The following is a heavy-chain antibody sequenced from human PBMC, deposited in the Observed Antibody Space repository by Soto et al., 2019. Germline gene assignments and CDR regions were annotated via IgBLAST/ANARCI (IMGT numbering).Heavy chain of an antibody. V-gene: IGHV3-74*01. CDR2: IDPDGRTT. Sequence: GGSLRLSCAASGFTFSRYWMHWVRQAPGKGLMWVSRIDPDGRTTTYADSVKGRFTISRDNAKNTLYLQIDSLRVEDTAVYYCVRDREYDILTGSDFWGQGTLVTVS. CDR3: VRDREYDILTGSDF. D-gene: IGHD3-9*01. J-gene: IGHJ4*02. CDR1: GFTFSRYW.